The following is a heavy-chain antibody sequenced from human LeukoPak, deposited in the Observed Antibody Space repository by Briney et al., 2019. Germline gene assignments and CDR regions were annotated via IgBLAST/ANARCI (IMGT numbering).Heavy chain of an antibody. CDR2: IRNKAHSYAT. Sequence: GGSLRLSCAASGFTFSGSGMHWVRQASGKGLEWVGRIRNKAHSYATAYAASVKGRFIVSRDDPKNTAYLQMNSLKTEDTAVYYCVRQATDDYGDDWGQGTLVTVSS. V-gene: IGHV3-73*01. CDR3: VRQATDDYGDD. CDR1: GFTFSGSG. J-gene: IGHJ4*02.